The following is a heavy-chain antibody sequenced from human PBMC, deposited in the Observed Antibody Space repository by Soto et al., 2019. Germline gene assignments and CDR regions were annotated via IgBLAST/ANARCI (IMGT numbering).Heavy chain of an antibody. D-gene: IGHD3-10*01. J-gene: IGHJ4*02. CDR3: ASAWFGELKYFDY. Sequence: EVQLVESGGGLVQPGGSLRLSCAASGFTFSDHYMEWVRQAPGKGLEWVGRIRNKANSYTTEYGASVKGRFTISRDDSKNSLSLQMNSLKTEDTAVYYCASAWFGELKYFDYSCQGTLVTVSS. CDR2: IRNKANSYTT. CDR1: GFTFSDHY. V-gene: IGHV3-72*01.